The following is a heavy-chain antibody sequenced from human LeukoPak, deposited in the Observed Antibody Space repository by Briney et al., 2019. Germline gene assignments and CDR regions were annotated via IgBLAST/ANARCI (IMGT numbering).Heavy chain of an antibody. Sequence: PSETLPLTCAVYGGSFSGYYWSWIRQPAGKGLESIGHISTSGSTNYNPSLKSRVTMSVDTSKNQFSLKLSSVTAADTAVYYCARVRYSDSSVLTRKRSYYFDYWGQGTLVTVSS. CDR2: ISTSGST. CDR3: ARVRYSDSSVLTRKRSYYFDY. V-gene: IGHV4-59*10. CDR1: GGSFSGYY. J-gene: IGHJ4*02. D-gene: IGHD3-22*01.